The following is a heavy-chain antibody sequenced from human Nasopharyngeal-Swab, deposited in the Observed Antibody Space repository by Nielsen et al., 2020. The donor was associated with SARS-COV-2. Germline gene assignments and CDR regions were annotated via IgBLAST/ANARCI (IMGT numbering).Heavy chain of an antibody. D-gene: IGHD3-22*01. CDR3: ARRYYYERDDAFDI. Sequence: KVSCKGSGYSFTSYWIGWVRQMPGKGLEWMGIIYPGDSDTRYSPYFQGQVTISADKSISTAYLQWSSLKASDTAMYYCARRYYYERDDAFDIWGQGTMVTVSS. V-gene: IGHV5-51*01. CDR1: GYSFTSYW. CDR2: IYPGDSDT. J-gene: IGHJ3*02.